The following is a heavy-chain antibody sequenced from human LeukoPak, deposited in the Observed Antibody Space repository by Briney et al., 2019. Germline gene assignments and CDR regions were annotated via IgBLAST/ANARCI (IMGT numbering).Heavy chain of an antibody. J-gene: IGHJ4*02. CDR2: IKQDGSEK. Sequence: GGSLRLSCAASGFTFSRYWISWVRQAPGKGLEWVANIKQDGSEKYYVDSVRSRFTISRDNAKNSLYLQMNSLRDEDTAVYYCARVEGGWYGYSLVDYWGQGTLVTVSS. CDR3: ARVEGGWYGYSLVDY. V-gene: IGHV3-7*01. CDR1: GFTFSRYW. D-gene: IGHD6-19*01.